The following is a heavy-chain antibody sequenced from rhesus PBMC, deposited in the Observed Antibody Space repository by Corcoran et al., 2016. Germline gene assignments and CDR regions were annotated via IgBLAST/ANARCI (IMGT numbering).Heavy chain of an antibody. CDR1: VGAISGHYY. CDR2: IYGNSAST. V-gene: IGHV4-73*01. Sequence: QVKLQQWGEGLVKPSETLSLTCAVYVGAISGHYYWSWIRQPARKGLEWIGYIYGNSASTNCNPSLKNRVTISKDTSKNQFSLKLSSVTAADTAVYYCARDRGFDVWGPGVLVTVSS. J-gene: IGHJ5-1*01. CDR3: ARDRGFDV.